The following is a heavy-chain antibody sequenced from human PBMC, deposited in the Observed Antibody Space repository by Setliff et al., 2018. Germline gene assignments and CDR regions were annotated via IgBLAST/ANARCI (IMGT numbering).Heavy chain of an antibody. J-gene: IGHJ4*02. Sequence: GGSLRLSCTASGLSYINDWVSWVRQAPGKGLEWLASINPHGSEKYYADSVKGRFTISRDNAKNSLSLQMNGLRAEDTSVYYCVPGLGYWGQGALVTVSS. D-gene: IGHD3-10*01. CDR2: INPHGSEK. CDR3: VPGLGY. V-gene: IGHV3-7*01. CDR1: GLSYINDW.